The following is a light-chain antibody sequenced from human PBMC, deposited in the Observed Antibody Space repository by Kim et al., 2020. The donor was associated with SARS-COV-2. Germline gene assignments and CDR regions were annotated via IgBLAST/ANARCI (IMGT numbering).Light chain of an antibody. J-gene: IGLJ3*02. V-gene: IGLV3-21*04. CDR3: QVWDSSSDLWV. Sequence: APGKTARITCGGNNIGRKSVHWYQQKPGQAPVLVIYYDSDRPSGIPERFSGSNTVNTATLTISRVEAGDEADYYCQVWDSSSDLWVFGGGTQLTVL. CDR2: YDS. CDR1: NIGRKS.